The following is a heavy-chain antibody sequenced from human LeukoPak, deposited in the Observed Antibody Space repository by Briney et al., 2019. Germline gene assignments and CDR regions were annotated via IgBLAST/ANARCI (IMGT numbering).Heavy chain of an antibody. V-gene: IGHV3-23*01. Sequence: LAGGSLRLSCAASGFTFSSYAMSWVRQAPGKGLEWVSAISGSGGSTYYADSVKGRFTISRDNSKNTLYLQMNSLRAEDTAVYYCAKAVPFPTYVADPTGGWFDPWGQGTLVTVSS. CDR3: AKAVPFPTYVADPTGGWFDP. D-gene: IGHD2/OR15-2a*01. CDR2: ISGSGGST. CDR1: GFTFSSYA. J-gene: IGHJ5*02.